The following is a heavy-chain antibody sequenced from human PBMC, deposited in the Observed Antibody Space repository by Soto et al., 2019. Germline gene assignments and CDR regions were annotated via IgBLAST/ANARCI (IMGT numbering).Heavy chain of an antibody. CDR2: IIPIFGTA. D-gene: IGHD3-10*01. CDR3: ARVAPPTMVRGVIKGPPYGMDV. J-gene: IGHJ6*02. Sequence: SVKVSCKASGGTFSSYAISWVRQAPGQGLEWMGGIIPIFGTANYAQKFQGRVTITADESTSTAYTELSSLRSEDTAVYYCARVAPPTMVRGVIKGPPYGMDVWGQGTTVTVSS. CDR1: GGTFSSYA. V-gene: IGHV1-69*13.